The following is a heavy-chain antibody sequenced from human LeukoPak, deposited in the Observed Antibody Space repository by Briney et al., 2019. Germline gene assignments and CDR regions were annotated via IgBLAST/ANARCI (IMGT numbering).Heavy chain of an antibody. J-gene: IGHJ4*02. V-gene: IGHV1-69*13. CDR3: ARLAAYGDYFDY. Sequence: ASVKVSCKASGGTFSSYAISWVRQAPGQGLEWMGEIIPIFGTANYAQKFQGRVTITADESTSTAYMELSSLRSEDTAVYYCARLAAYGDYFDYWGQGTLVTVSS. CDR2: IIPIFGTA. CDR1: GGTFSSYA. D-gene: IGHD2-15*01.